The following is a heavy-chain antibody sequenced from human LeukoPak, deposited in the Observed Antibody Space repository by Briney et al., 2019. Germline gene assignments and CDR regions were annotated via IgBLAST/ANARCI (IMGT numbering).Heavy chain of an antibody. CDR1: GFTLISYA. Sequence: PGGSLRLSCAASGFTLISYAMTWVRQASGKGLDWVSTISGDGDSTYYADSVKGRFTISRDNSKNMVYLQMNSLRAADAALYYCAKMRLTETTGADFWGQGTLVTVSS. CDR2: ISGDGDST. D-gene: IGHD4-17*01. J-gene: IGHJ4*02. CDR3: AKMRLTETTGADF. V-gene: IGHV3-23*01.